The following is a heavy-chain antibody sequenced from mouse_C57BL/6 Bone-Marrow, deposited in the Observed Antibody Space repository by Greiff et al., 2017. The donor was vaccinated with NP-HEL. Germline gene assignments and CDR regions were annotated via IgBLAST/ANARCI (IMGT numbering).Heavy chain of an antibody. CDR3: AREGTTVVAPFDY. D-gene: IGHD1-1*01. V-gene: IGHV1-31*01. J-gene: IGHJ2*01. Sequence: EVKLMESGPELVKPGASVKISCKASGYSFTGYYMHWVKQRHGNILDWIGYIYPYNGVSSYNQKFKGKATLTVDKASSTAYMELRSLTSEDSAVYYCAREGTTVVAPFDYWGQGTTLTVSS. CDR1: GYSFTGYY. CDR2: IYPYNGVS.